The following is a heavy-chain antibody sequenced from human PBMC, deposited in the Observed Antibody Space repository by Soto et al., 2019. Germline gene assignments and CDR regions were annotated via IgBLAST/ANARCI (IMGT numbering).Heavy chain of an antibody. Sequence: EVQLVESGGGLVQPGESLKLSCAVSGFTFSGSAMHWVRQASGKGLEWVGRIRSKANNYATAYAASVKGRFTISRDDSKNTAYLQMYSLKSADTAVYYCTRGYGDYVRDYWGQGTLVTVSS. CDR1: GFTFSGSA. CDR2: IRSKANNYAT. J-gene: IGHJ4*02. CDR3: TRGYGDYVRDY. D-gene: IGHD4-17*01. V-gene: IGHV3-73*01.